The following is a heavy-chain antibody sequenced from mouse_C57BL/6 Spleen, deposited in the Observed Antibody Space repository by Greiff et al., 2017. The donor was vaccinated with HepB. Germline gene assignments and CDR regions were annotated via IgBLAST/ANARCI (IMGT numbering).Heavy chain of an antibody. D-gene: IGHD2-5*01. CDR3: ARFPAYYSNYEGYYAMDY. V-gene: IGHV7-3*01. Sequence: DVMLVESGGGLVQPGGSLSLSCAASGFTFTDYYMSWVRQPPGKALEWLGFIRNKANGYTTEYSASVKGRFTISRDNSQSILYLQMNALRAEDSATYYCARFPAYYSNYEGYYAMDYWGQGTSVTVSS. CDR1: GFTFTDYY. CDR2: IRNKANGYTT. J-gene: IGHJ4*01.